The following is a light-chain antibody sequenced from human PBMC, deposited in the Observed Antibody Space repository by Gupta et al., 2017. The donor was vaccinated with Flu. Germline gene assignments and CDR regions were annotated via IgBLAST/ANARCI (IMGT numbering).Light chain of an antibody. CDR2: EVS. J-gene: IGLJ3*02. CDR1: SSDVGSYNR. CDR3: SLYTRSRTAV. V-gene: IGLV2-18*01. Sequence: QSALTHPPSVSGSPGQSVPLSCTGTSSDVGSYNRVTWYHQPPGTAPKLTMYEVSNRPSGVPDRGSGSKSGTTESINISGLQAEDDSYYDCSLYTRSRTAVFGGGTKMTVL.